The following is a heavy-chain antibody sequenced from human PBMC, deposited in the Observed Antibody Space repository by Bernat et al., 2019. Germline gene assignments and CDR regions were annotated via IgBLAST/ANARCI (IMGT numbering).Heavy chain of an antibody. CDR3: ARLPDSSSSSEDV. CDR2: INPNSGGT. V-gene: IGHV1-2*06. D-gene: IGHD6-6*01. J-gene: IGHJ6*04. CDR1: GSTFTGYY. Sequence: QVQLVQSGPEVKKPGASVKVSCKASGSTFTGYYMHWVRQAPGQGLEWIGRINPNSGGTNYAQKLQGRVTMTRDTSSSTAYMELSRLRSDDTAVYYCARLPDSSSSSEDVWGKGTTVTVSS.